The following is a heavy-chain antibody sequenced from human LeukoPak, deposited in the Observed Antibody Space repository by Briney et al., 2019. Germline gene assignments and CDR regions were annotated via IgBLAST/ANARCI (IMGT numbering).Heavy chain of an antibody. J-gene: IGHJ6*02. CDR3: ARGPTVTTDYYYYYGMDV. D-gene: IGHD4-17*01. Sequence: SETLSLTCTVSGGSISSSSYYWGWIRQPPGKGLEWIGSIYYSGSTYYNPSLKSRVTISVDTSKNQFSLKLSSVTAADTAVYYCARGPTVTTDYYYYYGMDVRGQGTTVTVSS. V-gene: IGHV4-39*07. CDR1: GGSISSSSYY. CDR2: IYYSGST.